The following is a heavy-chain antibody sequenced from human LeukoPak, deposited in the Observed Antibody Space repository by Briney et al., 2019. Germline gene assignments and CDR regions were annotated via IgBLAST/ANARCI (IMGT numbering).Heavy chain of an antibody. CDR1: GFTFSSYW. J-gene: IGHJ4*02. Sequence: GGSLRLSCAASGFTFSSYWMSWVRQAPGKGLERVANIKQDGSEKYYVDSVKGRFTISRDNAKNSLYLQMNSLRAEDTAVYYCARVYYGRSPGFDYWGQGTLVTVSS. CDR3: ARVYYGRSPGFDY. D-gene: IGHD3-10*01. CDR2: IKQDGSEK. V-gene: IGHV3-7*03.